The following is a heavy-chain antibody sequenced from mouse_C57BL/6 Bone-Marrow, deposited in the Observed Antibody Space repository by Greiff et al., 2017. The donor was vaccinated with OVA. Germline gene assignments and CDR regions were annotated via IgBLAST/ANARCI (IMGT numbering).Heavy chain of an antibody. CDR2: ISYDGSN. Sequence: DVKLQESGPGLVKPSQSLSLTCSVTGYSITSGYYWNWIRQFPGNKLEWMGYISYDGSNNYNPSLKNRISITRDTSKNQFFLKLNSVTTEDTATYYCARGDSKWYYAMDYWGQGTSVTVSS. J-gene: IGHJ4*01. D-gene: IGHD2-5*01. CDR3: ARGDSKWYYAMDY. CDR1: GYSITSGYY. V-gene: IGHV3-6*01.